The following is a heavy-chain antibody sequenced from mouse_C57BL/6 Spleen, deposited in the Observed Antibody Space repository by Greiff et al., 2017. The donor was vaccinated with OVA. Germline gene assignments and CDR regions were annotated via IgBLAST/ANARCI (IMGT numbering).Heavy chain of an antibody. J-gene: IGHJ2*01. CDR2: IRNKANGYTT. Sequence: EVQLMESGGGLVQPGGSLSLSCAASGFTFTDYYMSWVRQPPGKALEWLGFIRNKANGYTTEYSASVKGRFSISRDNSQSILYLPMNALRAEDSATYYCARLNYYGSSSFDYWGQGTTLTVSS. D-gene: IGHD1-1*01. CDR3: ARLNYYGSSSFDY. CDR1: GFTFTDYY. V-gene: IGHV7-3*01.